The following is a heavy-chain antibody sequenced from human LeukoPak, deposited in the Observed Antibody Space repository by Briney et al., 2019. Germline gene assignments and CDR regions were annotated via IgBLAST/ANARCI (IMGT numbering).Heavy chain of an antibody. V-gene: IGHV1-2*02. CDR3: ARDPILGQVYFDY. Sequence: ASVKVSCKASGYTFTGYYMHWVRQAPGQGLECMGWINPNEGGTNNPQEFQGRVTMTRDTSISTAYMELSRLRSDDTAVYYCARDPILGQVYFDYWGQGTLVTDSS. CDR1: GYTFTGYY. CDR2: INPNEGGT. J-gene: IGHJ4*02. D-gene: IGHD7-27*01.